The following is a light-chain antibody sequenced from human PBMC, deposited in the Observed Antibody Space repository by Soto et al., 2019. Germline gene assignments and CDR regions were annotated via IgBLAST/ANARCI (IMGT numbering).Light chain of an antibody. V-gene: IGLV2-8*01. Sequence: QSVLTQPPSASGSPGQSVTISCTGTSSDVGGYNYVSWYQQHPGKAPKLIIYEVNKRPSGVPDRFSGSKSGNTASLTVSGLQAEDEADYYCSSYTGSNTFVVFGGGTKVTVL. CDR3: SSYTGSNTFVV. CDR2: EVN. J-gene: IGLJ2*01. CDR1: SSDVGGYNY.